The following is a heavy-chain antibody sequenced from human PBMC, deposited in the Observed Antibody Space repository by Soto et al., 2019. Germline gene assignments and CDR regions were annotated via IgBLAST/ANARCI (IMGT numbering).Heavy chain of an antibody. D-gene: IGHD2-15*01. CDR3: AKGIGYYYYGMDV. CDR1: GFTFSSYG. V-gene: IGHV3-30*18. J-gene: IGHJ6*02. CDR2: ISYDGSNK. Sequence: QVQLVESGGGVVQPGRSLRLSCAASGFTFSSYGMHWVRQAPGKGLEWVAVISYDGSNKYYADSVKGRFTISRDNSKNTLYLQMNSLRAEDTAVYYCAKGIGYYYYGMDVWDQGTTVTVSS.